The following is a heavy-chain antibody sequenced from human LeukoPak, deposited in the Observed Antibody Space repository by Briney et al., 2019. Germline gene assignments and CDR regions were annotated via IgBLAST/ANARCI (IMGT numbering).Heavy chain of an antibody. V-gene: IGHV1-18*01. CDR3: AREFERVDTAMVSGMDV. J-gene: IGHJ6*02. D-gene: IGHD5-18*01. CDR2: ISAYNGNT. CDR1: GYTFTSYG. Sequence: GASVKVSCKASGYTFTSYGISWVRQAPGQGLEWMGWISAYNGNTNYAQKFQGRVTMTRDTSISTAHMELSRLRSDDTAVYYCAREFERVDTAMVSGMDVWGQGTTVTVSS.